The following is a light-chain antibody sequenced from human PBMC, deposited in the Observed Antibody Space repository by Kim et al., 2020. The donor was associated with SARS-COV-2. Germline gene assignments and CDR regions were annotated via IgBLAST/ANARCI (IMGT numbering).Light chain of an antibody. J-gene: IGLJ2*01. CDR1: KLGDKY. V-gene: IGLV3-1*01. CDR2: QDS. CDR3: QAWDSSTKV. Sequence: PGQTASLTCAGEKLGDKYACWYQQKPGQSPVLVIYQDSKRPSGIPERFSGSNSGNTATLTISGTQAMDEADYYCQAWDSSTKVFGGGTQLTVL.